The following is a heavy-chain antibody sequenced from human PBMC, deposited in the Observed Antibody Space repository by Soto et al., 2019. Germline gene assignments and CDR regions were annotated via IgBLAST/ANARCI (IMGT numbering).Heavy chain of an antibody. CDR3: AKILSVTTNYWHGMDV. Sequence: GGSLRLSCAASGFTFSTYHMVWVRQAPGKGLESVASISGSDNRVFYADSVKGRFTVSRDNSKNTLYLQMNSLRVEDSAVYYCAKILSVTTNYWHGMDVWGQGTTVTVSS. CDR1: GFTFSTYH. D-gene: IGHD4-17*01. J-gene: IGHJ6*02. CDR2: ISGSDNRV. V-gene: IGHV3-23*01.